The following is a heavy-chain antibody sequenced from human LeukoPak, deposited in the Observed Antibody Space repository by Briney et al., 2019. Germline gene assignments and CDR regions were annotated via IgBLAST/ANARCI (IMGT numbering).Heavy chain of an antibody. CDR3: ARDMRYSGYDDIDY. D-gene: IGHD5-12*01. CDR1: GFTFSSYW. J-gene: IGHJ4*02. V-gene: IGHV3-7*01. Sequence: PGGSLRLSCAASGFTFSSYWMSWVRQAPGKGLEWVANIKQDGSEKYYVDSVKGRFTISRDNAKNTLYLQMNSLRAEDTAVYYCARDMRYSGYDDIDYWGQGTLVTVSS. CDR2: IKQDGSEK.